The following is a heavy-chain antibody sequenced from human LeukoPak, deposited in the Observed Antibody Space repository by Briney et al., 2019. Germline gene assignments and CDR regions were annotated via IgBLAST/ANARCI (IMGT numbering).Heavy chain of an antibody. CDR1: GGSISSGSYY. V-gene: IGHV4-61*02. D-gene: IGHD3-10*01. Sequence: PSQTLSLTCTVSGGSISSGSYYWSWIRQPAGKGLEWIGRIYTSGSTNYNPSLKSRVTISVDTSKNQFSLKLSSVTAADTAVYYCARDFPAYGSGSYSYYYGMDVWGQGTTVTVSS. J-gene: IGHJ6*02. CDR3: ARDFPAYGSGSYSYYYGMDV. CDR2: IYTSGST.